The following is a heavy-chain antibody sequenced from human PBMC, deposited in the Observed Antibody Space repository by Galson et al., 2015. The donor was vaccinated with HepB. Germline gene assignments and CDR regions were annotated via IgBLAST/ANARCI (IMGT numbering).Heavy chain of an antibody. J-gene: IGHJ4*02. V-gene: IGHV1-69*13. CDR3: ARGLFGPGFMTTVTTAYFDY. CDR1: GGTFSSYA. D-gene: IGHD4-17*01. CDR2: IIPIFGTA. Sequence: SVKVSCKASGGTFSSYAISWVRQAPGQGLEWMGGIIPIFGTANYAQKFQGRVTITADESTSTAYMELSSLRSEDTAVYYCARGLFGPGFMTTVTTAYFDYWGQGTLVTVSS.